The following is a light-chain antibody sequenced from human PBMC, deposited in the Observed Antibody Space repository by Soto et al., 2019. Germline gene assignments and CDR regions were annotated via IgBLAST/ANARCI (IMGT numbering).Light chain of an antibody. CDR3: QQYGSWWT. Sequence: EIVLTQSPGTLSLSPGERATLSCRASQSVSSSYLAWYQQKPGQAPRLLIYGASSRATGIPDMFSGSGSGKYFTLTISILEPEYFAVYYCQQYGSWWTFGQGTKVEIK. CDR1: QSVSSSY. J-gene: IGKJ1*01. V-gene: IGKV3-20*01. CDR2: GAS.